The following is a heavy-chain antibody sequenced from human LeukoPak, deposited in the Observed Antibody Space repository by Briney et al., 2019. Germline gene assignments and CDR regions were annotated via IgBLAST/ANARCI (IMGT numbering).Heavy chain of an antibody. J-gene: IGHJ4*02. CDR3: TTDLRWELPPTDY. V-gene: IGHV3-15*01. Sequence: PGGSLRLSCAASGFTFSNTWMSWVRQAPGKGLEWVGRIKSKTDDETAEYAAPVKGRFTISRDDSKNTLYLQMNSLKTEDTGVYYCTTDLRWELPPTDYWGQGTLGTVSS. CDR1: GFTFSNTW. CDR2: IKSKTDDETA. D-gene: IGHD1-26*01.